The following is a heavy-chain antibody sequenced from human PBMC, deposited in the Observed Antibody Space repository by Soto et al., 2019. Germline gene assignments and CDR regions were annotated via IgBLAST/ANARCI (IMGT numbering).Heavy chain of an antibody. CDR2: IIPIFGTA. Sequence: QVQLVQSGAEVKKPGSPVKVSCKASGGTFSSYAISWVRQAPGQGLEWMGGIIPIFGTANYAQKFQGRVTITADESTSTADMELSSLISEDTAVYYCARVETGTMGRFDPWGQGTLVTVSS. J-gene: IGHJ5*02. V-gene: IGHV1-69*01. CDR3: ARVETGTMGRFDP. D-gene: IGHD1-1*01. CDR1: GGTFSSYA.